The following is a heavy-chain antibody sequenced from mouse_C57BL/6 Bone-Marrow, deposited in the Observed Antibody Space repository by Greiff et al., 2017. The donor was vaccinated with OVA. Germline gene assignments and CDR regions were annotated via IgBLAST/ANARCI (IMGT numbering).Heavy chain of an antibody. CDR3: TTGITTVVAPAMDY. D-gene: IGHD1-1*01. CDR1: GFNIKDYY. CDR2: IDPEDGDT. Sequence: EVQLQQSGAELVRPGASVKLSCTASGFNIKDYYMHWVKQRPEQGLEWIGRIDPEDGDTEYAPKFQGKATMTADTSSNTAYLQLSSLTSEDTAVYYCTTGITTVVAPAMDYWGKGTAVTVSA. J-gene: IGHJ4*01. V-gene: IGHV14-1*01.